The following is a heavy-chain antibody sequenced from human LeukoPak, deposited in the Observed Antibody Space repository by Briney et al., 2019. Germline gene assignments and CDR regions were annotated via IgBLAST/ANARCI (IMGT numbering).Heavy chain of an antibody. D-gene: IGHD2-21*01. CDR2: INHSGST. Sequence: PSETLSLTCAVYGGSCSGYYWSWIRQPPGKGLEWIGEINHSGSTNYNPSLKSRVTISVDTSKNQFSLKLSSVTAADTAVYYCARGLLFRGTAHYYYGMDVWGQGTTVTVSS. CDR1: GGSCSGYY. J-gene: IGHJ6*02. CDR3: ARGLLFRGTAHYYYGMDV. V-gene: IGHV4-34*01.